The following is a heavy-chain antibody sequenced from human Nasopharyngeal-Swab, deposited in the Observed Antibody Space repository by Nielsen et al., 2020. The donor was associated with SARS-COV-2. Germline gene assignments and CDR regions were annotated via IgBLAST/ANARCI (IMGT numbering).Heavy chain of an antibody. Sequence: ESLKISCAASGFSFSTYGMHWVRQAPGKGLEWVSAISSTGDYIYYAASVKGRFTISRDNAKNSLFLQMHSLRAEDTALYYCARDSAGSDYWGQGTLVTVSS. CDR2: ISSTGDYI. CDR3: ARDSAGSDY. J-gene: IGHJ4*02. CDR1: GFSFSTYG. V-gene: IGHV3-21*01. D-gene: IGHD3-10*01.